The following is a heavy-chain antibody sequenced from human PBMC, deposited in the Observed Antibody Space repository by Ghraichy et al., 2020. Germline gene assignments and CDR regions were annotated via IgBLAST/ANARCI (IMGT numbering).Heavy chain of an antibody. V-gene: IGHV3-53*01. D-gene: IGHD3-16*01. CDR1: GFSVSGTY. CDR2: IYSGDST. CDR3: ARARAITTTTYYFQH. J-gene: IGHJ1*01. Sequence: GGSLTLSCAASGFSVSGTYMTWFRQAPGKGLEWVSSIYSGDSTFYADAVKGRFTISRDNSNNTLYLQVHSLRVDDTAVYYCARARAITTTTYYFQHWGQGTPVTVSS.